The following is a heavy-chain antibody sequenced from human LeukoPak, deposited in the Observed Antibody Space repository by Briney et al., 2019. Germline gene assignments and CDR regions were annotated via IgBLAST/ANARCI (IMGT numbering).Heavy chain of an antibody. D-gene: IGHD6-19*01. CDR1: EFTFSSYA. CDR3: AKEHPLGIAVAGYYFDY. V-gene: IGHV3-23*01. Sequence: PGGSLRLSCAASEFTFSSYAMSWVREAPGKGLEWVSAISGSGGSTYYADSVKGRFTISRDNSKNTLYLQMNSLRAEDTAVYYCAKEHPLGIAVAGYYFDYWGQGTLVTVSS. J-gene: IGHJ4*02. CDR2: ISGSGGST.